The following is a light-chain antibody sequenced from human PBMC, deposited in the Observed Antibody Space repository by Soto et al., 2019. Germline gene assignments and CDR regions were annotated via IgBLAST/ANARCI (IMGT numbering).Light chain of an antibody. CDR2: DAS. CDR3: QQYNSYSWT. Sequence: DIQMTQSPSTLSASAGDRVTITCRASQSISSWLAWYQQKPGKAPKLLIYDASSLESGVPSRFSGSGSGTVFTLTISSLQPDDFATYYCQQYNSYSWTFGQGTKVEIK. V-gene: IGKV1-5*01. CDR1: QSISSW. J-gene: IGKJ1*01.